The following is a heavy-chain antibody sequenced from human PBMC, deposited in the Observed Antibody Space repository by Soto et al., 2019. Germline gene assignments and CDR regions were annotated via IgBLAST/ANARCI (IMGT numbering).Heavy chain of an antibody. CDR3: ARRGAVAGLHY. CDR2: INSDGSST. J-gene: IGHJ4*02. CDR1: GFTFSSYW. Sequence: EVQLVESGGGLVQPGGSLRVSCAASGFTFSSYWMHWVRQAPGKGLVWVSRINSDGSSTSYADSVKGRFTIPRDNAKNTLYLQMNILRAEDTAIYYCARRGAVAGLHYWGQGTLVTVSS. V-gene: IGHV3-74*01. D-gene: IGHD6-19*01.